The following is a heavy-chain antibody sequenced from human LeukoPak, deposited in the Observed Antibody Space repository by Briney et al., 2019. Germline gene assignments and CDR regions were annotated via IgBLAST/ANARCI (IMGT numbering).Heavy chain of an antibody. CDR3: ATASQLVHYYYGMDV. V-gene: IGHV1-24*01. D-gene: IGHD6-13*01. Sequence: ASVKVSCKVSGYTLTELSMHWVRQAPGKGFEWMGGFDPEDGETIYAQKFQGRVTMTEDTSTDTAYMELSSLRSEDTAVYYCATASQLVHYYYGMDVWGQGTTVTVSS. J-gene: IGHJ6*02. CDR1: GYTLTELS. CDR2: FDPEDGET.